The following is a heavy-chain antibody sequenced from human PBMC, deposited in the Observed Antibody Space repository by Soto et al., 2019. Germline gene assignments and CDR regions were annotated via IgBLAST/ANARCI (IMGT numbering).Heavy chain of an antibody. CDR2: IKQDGSEK. CDR1: GFTFSSYW. Sequence: EVQLVESGGGLVQPGGSLRLSCAASGFTFSSYWMSWVRQAPGKGLEWVANIKQDGSEKYYVDSVKGRFTISRDNAKNSLYLQMNSLRAEDTAVYYCARLGYCSSTSCYTGVRRYYYYYGMDVWGQGTTVTVSS. V-gene: IGHV3-7*01. CDR3: ARLGYCSSTSCYTGVRRYYYYYGMDV. J-gene: IGHJ6*02. D-gene: IGHD2-2*02.